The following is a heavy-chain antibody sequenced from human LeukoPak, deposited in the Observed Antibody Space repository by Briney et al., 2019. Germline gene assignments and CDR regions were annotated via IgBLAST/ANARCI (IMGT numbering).Heavy chain of an antibody. CDR3: ARGTYGYYMDV. J-gene: IGHJ6*03. CDR2: IYRSGRP. V-gene: IGHV4-38-2*02. CDR1: NYSISNSLC. D-gene: IGHD4-17*01. Sequence: SEPLSLTCSGSNYSISNSLCWGWLRQPPGKGLEWIGSIYRSGRPFYNPSLKSRVTISLDTSKNQFSLKLSSVTAADTAVYFCARGTYGYYMDVWGKGTTVTVSS.